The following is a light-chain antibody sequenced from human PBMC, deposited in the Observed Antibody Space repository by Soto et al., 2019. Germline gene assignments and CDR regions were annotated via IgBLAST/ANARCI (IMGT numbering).Light chain of an antibody. CDR1: QRVFYTSNNKSY. V-gene: IGKV4-1*01. J-gene: IGKJ1*01. Sequence: DIVMTQSPDSLAVALGERATINCKSSQRVFYTSNNKSYLAWFQQKSGQPPKLLIYWASTRESGVPDRFSGSGSGTDFTLTISSVQAEDVAVYYCQQYYSTPQTFGQGTKVDIK. CDR3: QQYYSTPQT. CDR2: WAS.